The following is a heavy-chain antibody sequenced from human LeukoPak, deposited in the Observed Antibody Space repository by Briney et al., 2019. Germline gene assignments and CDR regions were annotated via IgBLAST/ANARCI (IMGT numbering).Heavy chain of an antibody. D-gene: IGHD5-12*01. Sequence: GGSLRLSCAASGFTFSSYAMSWVRQAPGKGLEWVSAISGSGGSTYYADSVKGRFTISRDNSKNTLYLQMNSLRAEDTAVYYCAKNERGYSGYPLPPFDYWGQGTLVTVSS. CDR1: GFTFSSYA. CDR3: AKNERGYSGYPLPPFDY. V-gene: IGHV3-23*01. J-gene: IGHJ4*02. CDR2: ISGSGGST.